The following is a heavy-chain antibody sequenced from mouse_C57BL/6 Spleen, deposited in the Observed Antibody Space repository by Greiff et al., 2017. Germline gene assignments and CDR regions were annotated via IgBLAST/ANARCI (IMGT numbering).Heavy chain of an antibody. V-gene: IGHV1-76*01. D-gene: IGHD1-1*01. CDR3: ARNYVSSYDFDY. CDR1: GYTFTDYY. Sequence: QVQLQQSGAELVRPGASVKLSCKASGYTFTDYYINWVKQRPGQGLEWIARIYPGSGNTYYNEKFKGKATLTAEKSSSTAYMQLSSLTSEDSAVYFCARNYVSSYDFDYWGQGTTLTVSS. CDR2: IYPGSGNT. J-gene: IGHJ2*01.